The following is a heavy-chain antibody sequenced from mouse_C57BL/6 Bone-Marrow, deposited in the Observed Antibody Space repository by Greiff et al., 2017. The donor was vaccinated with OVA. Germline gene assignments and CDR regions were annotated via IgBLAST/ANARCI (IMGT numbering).Heavy chain of an antibody. CDR3: ARDACLTGWYFDV. D-gene: IGHD4-1*01. CDR2: CRNKANDYTT. Sequence: ELQVVESGGGLVQSGRSLRLSCATSGFPFRDIYMVWVRQAPGMGLEWIAACRNKANDYTTEYSASVKGRLIVSRDTSQSILYLQMNDLSAEDTAIYYCARDACLTGWYFDVWGTGTTVTVAS. J-gene: IGHJ1*03. V-gene: IGHV7-1*01. CDR1: GFPFRDIY.